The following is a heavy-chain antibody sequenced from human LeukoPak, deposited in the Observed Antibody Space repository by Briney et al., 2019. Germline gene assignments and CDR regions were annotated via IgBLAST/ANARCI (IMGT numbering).Heavy chain of an antibody. Sequence: GASLKVSCKASGYTFTGYYMHWVRQAPGQGLEWMGWINPNSGGTNYAQKFQGRVTMTRDTSISTAYMELSRLRSDDTAVYYCARDPYYDFWSGYYTGDYYYYMDVWGKGTTVTVSS. J-gene: IGHJ6*03. V-gene: IGHV1-2*02. D-gene: IGHD3-3*01. CDR1: GYTFTGYY. CDR3: ARDPYYDFWSGYYTGDYYYYMDV. CDR2: INPNSGGT.